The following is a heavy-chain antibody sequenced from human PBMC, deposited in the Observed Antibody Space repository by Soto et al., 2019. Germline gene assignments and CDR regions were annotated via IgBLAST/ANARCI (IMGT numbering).Heavy chain of an antibody. Sequence: GGSLRLSCAASGFTVSSNYMSWVRQAPGKGLEWVSVIYSGGSTYYADSVKGRFTISRDNSKNTLYLQMNSLRAEDTAVYYCARVYTYYYGSGSPYYFDYWGQGTLVTVSS. CDR2: IYSGGST. D-gene: IGHD3-10*01. CDR3: ARVYTYYYGSGSPYYFDY. V-gene: IGHV3-66*01. J-gene: IGHJ4*02. CDR1: GFTVSSNY.